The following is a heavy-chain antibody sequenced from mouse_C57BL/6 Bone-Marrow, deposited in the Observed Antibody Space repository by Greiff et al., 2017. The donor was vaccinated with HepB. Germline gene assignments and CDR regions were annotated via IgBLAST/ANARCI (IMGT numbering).Heavy chain of an antibody. J-gene: IGHJ1*03. V-gene: IGHV1-81*01. CDR1: GYTFTSYG. Sequence: QVQLQQSGAELARPGASVKLSCKASGYTFTSYGISWVKQRTGQGLEWIGEIYPRSGNTYYNEKFKGKATLTADKSSSTAYMELRSLTSEDSAVYFCATCPIYDYGCWDFDVWGTGTTVTVSS. CDR3: ATCPIYDYGCWDFDV. D-gene: IGHD1-1*01. CDR2: IYPRSGNT.